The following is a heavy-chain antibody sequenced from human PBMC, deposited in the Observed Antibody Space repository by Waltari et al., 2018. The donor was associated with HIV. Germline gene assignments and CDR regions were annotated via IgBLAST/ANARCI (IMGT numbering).Heavy chain of an antibody. Sequence: QVQLLQSSAEMKKPGASVRISCQASGYTFSAYHTPWVRQAPGKGLEWMAWINDNSGGTHIVQKFRGRVTVTRDTAATTVYLDLSGLTFADTATYFCVRVIRGSPLDYWGPGTPVIVSS. D-gene: IGHD6-19*01. J-gene: IGHJ4*02. CDR2: INDNSGGT. V-gene: IGHV1-2*02. CDR3: VRVIRGSPLDY. CDR1: GYTFSAYH.